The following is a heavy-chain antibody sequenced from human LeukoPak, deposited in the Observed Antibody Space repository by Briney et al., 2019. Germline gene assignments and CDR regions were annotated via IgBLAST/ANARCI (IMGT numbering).Heavy chain of an antibody. V-gene: IGHV1-46*01. CDR1: GYTFTSYY. Sequence: GASVTVSCKASGYTFTSYYMNWVRQAPGQGLEWMGMINPSGGSTNYAQKFQGRVTVTRDTSTSTVYMELSSLRSEDTAVYYCARGSINYNSGGYYDNPPLDYWGQGTLVTVSS. CDR3: ARGSINYNSGGYYDNPPLDY. J-gene: IGHJ4*02. D-gene: IGHD3-22*01. CDR2: INPSGGST.